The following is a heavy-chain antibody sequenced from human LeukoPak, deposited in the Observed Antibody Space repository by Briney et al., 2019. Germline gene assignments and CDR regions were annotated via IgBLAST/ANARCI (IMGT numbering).Heavy chain of an antibody. J-gene: IGHJ4*02. D-gene: IGHD5-24*01. V-gene: IGHV3-7*04. CDR1: GFTFSSYW. Sequence: GGSLRLSCAASGFTFSSYWMSWVRQAPGKGLEWVANIKEDGSDKYYVDSVKGRFTTSRDNAKNSLYLQMNSLRAEDTAVYYCARMRDGYMGRYYFDYWGQGTLVTVSS. CDR2: IKEDGSDK. CDR3: ARMRDGYMGRYYFDY.